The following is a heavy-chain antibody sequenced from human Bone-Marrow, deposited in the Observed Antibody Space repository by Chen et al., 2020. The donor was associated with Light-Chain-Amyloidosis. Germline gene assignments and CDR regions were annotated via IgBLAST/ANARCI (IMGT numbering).Heavy chain of an antibody. D-gene: IGHD6-19*01. J-gene: IGHJ4*02. V-gene: IGHV3-21*06. CDR2: VSRDSSYI. Sequence: EVQLVESGGGLIKPGGSLRLSCAASGFSFSSYTINWLRQAPGKGLEWVSAVSRDSSYIYYADSGKGRFSISRDNAENSVFLQMNSLRLEDTAVYYCAKDLLHDAGGPNIALAALDFWGQGTLVTVSS. CDR1: GFSFSSYT. CDR3: AKDLLHDAGGPNIALAALDF.